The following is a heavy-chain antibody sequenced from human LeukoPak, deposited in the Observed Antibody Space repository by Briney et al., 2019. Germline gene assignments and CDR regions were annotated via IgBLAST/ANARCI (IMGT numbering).Heavy chain of an antibody. CDR1: GGSMSSGEYY. D-gene: IGHD3-10*01. V-gene: IGHV4-30-4*01. J-gene: IGHJ4*01. Sequence: SQTLSLTCTVSGGSMSSGEYYWSRIRQPPGKGLEWIGYIYYSGSTYYNPSLKSRVTISVDTSKNQFSLKLSSVTAADTAVYYCAREEFGELRKWVHGTLVTVSS. CDR3: AREEFGELRK. CDR2: IYYSGST.